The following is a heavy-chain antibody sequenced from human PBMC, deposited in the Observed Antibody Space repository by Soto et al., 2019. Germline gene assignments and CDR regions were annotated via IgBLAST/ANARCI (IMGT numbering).Heavy chain of an antibody. Sequence: QVQLVESGGGVVQPGRSLRLSCAASGFTFSSYGMHWVRQAPGKGLEWVAVIWHDGSNKYYADSVKGRFTISRDNSKNTLYLEMNSLRAEDTAVYYCARDGFDWLLSVEFGGFDYWGQGTLVTVSS. CDR3: ARDGFDWLLSVEFGGFDY. CDR2: IWHDGSNK. CDR1: GFTFSSYG. D-gene: IGHD3-9*01. J-gene: IGHJ4*02. V-gene: IGHV3-33*01.